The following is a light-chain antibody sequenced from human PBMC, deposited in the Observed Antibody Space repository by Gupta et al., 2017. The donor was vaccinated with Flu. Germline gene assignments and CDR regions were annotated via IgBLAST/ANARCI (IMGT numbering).Light chain of an antibody. J-gene: IGKJ2*01. CDR3: QQYCNSPPYT. CDR1: QSVSSSY. Sequence: TLSLSPGERATLACRASQSVSSSYLAWYQHKPGQAPRLLIYGASSRATGIPDRFSGSGCGTDFTLTISRREPEDIAVYYCQQYCNSPPYTFGQGTNLEIK. V-gene: IGKV3-20*01. CDR2: GAS.